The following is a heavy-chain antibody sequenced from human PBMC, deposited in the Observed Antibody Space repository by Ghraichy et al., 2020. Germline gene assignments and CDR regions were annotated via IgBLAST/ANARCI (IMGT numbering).Heavy chain of an antibody. CDR3: AACCGSYNSEAFDI. CDR1: GGSISSYY. D-gene: IGHD1-1*01. V-gene: IGHV4-59*08. Sequence: SQTLSLTCTVSGGSISSYYWSWIRQPPGKGLEWIGYIYYSGSTNYNPSLKSRVTISVDTSKNQFSLKLSSVTAADTAVYYCAACCGSYNSEAFDIWGQGTMVTVSS. CDR2: IYYSGST. J-gene: IGHJ3*02.